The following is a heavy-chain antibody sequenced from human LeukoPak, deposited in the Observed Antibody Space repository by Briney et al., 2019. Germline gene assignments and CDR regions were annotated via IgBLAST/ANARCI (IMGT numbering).Heavy chain of an antibody. CDR1: GFTFSSYS. Sequence: PGGSLRLSCAASGFTFSSYSMNWVRQAPGKGLEWVSSISSSSSYIYYADSVKGRFTISRDNAKNSLYLQMNSLRAEDTAVYYCARGRIAAAGPPDVWGKGTTVTVSS. D-gene: IGHD6-13*01. J-gene: IGHJ6*04. CDR2: ISSSSSYI. CDR3: ARGRIAAAGPPDV. V-gene: IGHV3-21*01.